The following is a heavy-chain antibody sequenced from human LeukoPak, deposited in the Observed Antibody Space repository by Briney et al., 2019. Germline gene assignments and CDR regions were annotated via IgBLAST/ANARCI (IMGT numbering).Heavy chain of an antibody. J-gene: IGHJ4*02. V-gene: IGHV3-72*01. Sequence: RGSLRLSCAASGFTLSHYFMDWVSQAPGKGLEWVGRIKKKPDSYTTEYAASVKGRFTIVRTDSQRSLYLQIKSMKTEDTAVYYCIRDNWGYVNWGQGTLVIVSS. CDR3: IRDNWGYVN. CDR1: GFTLSHYF. D-gene: IGHD7-27*01. CDR2: IKKKPDSYTT.